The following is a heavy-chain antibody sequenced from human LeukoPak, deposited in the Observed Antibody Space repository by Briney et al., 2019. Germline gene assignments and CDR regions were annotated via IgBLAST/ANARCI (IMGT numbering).Heavy chain of an antibody. Sequence: ASVNLSCKVYRYTLTELSMHWVRQAPGKGMEWMGGFDPEDGETIYAQKFQGRVTMTEDTSTDTAYMELSSLRSEDTAVYYCATSNKWLVKKYFDYWGQGTLVTVSS. J-gene: IGHJ4*02. CDR1: RYTLTELS. D-gene: IGHD6-19*01. V-gene: IGHV1-24*01. CDR2: FDPEDGET. CDR3: ATSNKWLVKKYFDY.